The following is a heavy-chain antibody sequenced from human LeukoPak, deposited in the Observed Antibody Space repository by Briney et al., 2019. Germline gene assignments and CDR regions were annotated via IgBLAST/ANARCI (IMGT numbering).Heavy chain of an antibody. J-gene: IGHJ4*02. CDR3: ASGGSYYEITY. D-gene: IGHD1-26*01. V-gene: IGHV4-4*07. CDR1: GGSISSYY. Sequence: SETLSLTCTVSGGSISSYYWSWIRQPAGKGLEWIGRIYTSGSTNYNPSLKSRVTMSVNTSKNQFSLKLSSVTAADTAVYYCASGGSYYEITYWGQGTLVTVSS. CDR2: IYTSGST.